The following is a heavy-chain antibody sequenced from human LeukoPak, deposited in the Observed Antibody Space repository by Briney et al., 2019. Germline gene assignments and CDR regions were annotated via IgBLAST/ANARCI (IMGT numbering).Heavy chain of an antibody. CDR2: IKQDGSEK. CDR1: GFTFSSYW. J-gene: IGHJ6*03. V-gene: IGHV3-7*03. Sequence: GGSLRLSCAASGFTFSSYWMSWVRQAPGKGLEWVANIKQDGSEKYYVDSVKGRFTISRDNAKNSLYLQMNSLRAEDTAVYYCARMGPDDFWSGYSYYYYMDVWGKGTTVTVSS. D-gene: IGHD3-3*01. CDR3: ARMGPDDFWSGYSYYYYMDV.